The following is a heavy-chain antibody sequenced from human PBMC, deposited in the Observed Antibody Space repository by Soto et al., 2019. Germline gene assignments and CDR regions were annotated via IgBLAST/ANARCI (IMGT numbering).Heavy chain of an antibody. V-gene: IGHV4-38-2*01. CDR1: GFGVRSTYF. J-gene: IGHJ4*01. D-gene: IGHD1-26*01. CDR3: PRSIGANSVDT. CDR2: VHHDGNA. Sequence: SETLSLTCVVSGFGVRSTYFWGWIRQPPGKGLEWIGGVHHDGNAYYPPSVLGRVTISVDTANNQVSLSLRSATAEDTATYYCPRSIGANSVDTWDRGILVRVSS.